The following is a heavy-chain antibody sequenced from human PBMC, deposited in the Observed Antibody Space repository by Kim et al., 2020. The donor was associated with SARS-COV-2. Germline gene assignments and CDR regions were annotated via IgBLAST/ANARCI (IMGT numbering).Heavy chain of an antibody. CDR1: GFTFSSYA. CDR3: AKDFSGGGGYFYNWFDP. J-gene: IGHJ5*02. V-gene: IGHV3-23*01. Sequence: GGSLRLSCAASGFTFSSYAMSWVRQAPGKGLEWVSAISGSGGSTYYADSVKGRFTISRDNSKNTLYLQMNSLRAEDTAVYYCAKDFSGGGGYFYNWFDPWGQGTLVTVSS. D-gene: IGHD3-16*01. CDR2: ISGSGGST.